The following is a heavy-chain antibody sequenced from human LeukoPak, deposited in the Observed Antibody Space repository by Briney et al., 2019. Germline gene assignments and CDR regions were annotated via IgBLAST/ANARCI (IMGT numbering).Heavy chain of an antibody. D-gene: IGHD6-19*01. CDR1: GGTFSSYA. CDR3: ARDTTGYSSGWYYFDY. J-gene: IGHJ4*02. Sequence: ATLKVSCKASGGTFSSYAISWVRQAPGQGLEWMGGIIPIFGTANYAQKFQGRVTITADESTSTAYMELSSLRSEDTAVYYCARDTTGYSSGWYYFDYWGQGTLVTVSS. CDR2: IIPIFGTA. V-gene: IGHV1-69*13.